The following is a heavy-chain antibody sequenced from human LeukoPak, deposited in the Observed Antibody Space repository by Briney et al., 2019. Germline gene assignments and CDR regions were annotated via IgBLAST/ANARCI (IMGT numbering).Heavy chain of an antibody. CDR3: ARHNLLPPLLKLLRKPGWFDP. J-gene: IGHJ5*02. CDR1: CGSISYCSYC. CDR2: IHCSGST. V-gene: IGHV4-39*01. Sequence: SETLSFTWTVSCGSISYCSYCWGWIREPAGKGLEWIGRIHCSGSTYYNPSLKSRATISVDTSKNHFSLKLTSVTAADTAVYYCARHNLLPPLLKLLRKPGWFDPWGQGTLVTVSS. D-gene: IGHD3-22*01.